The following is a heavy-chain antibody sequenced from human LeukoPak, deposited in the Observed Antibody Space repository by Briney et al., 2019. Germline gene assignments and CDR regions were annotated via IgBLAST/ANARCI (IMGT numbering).Heavy chain of an antibody. CDR1: GYTFTGYY. CDR2: INPNSGGT. Sequence: ASVKVSCKASGYTFTGYYMHWVRQAPGQGLEWMGWINPNSGGTNYAQKFQGRVTMTRDTSISTAYMELSRLRSDDTAVYYCARAVAGNLNTYYYSRDVGGKGTRVTVSS. J-gene: IGHJ6*03. CDR3: ARAVAGNLNTYYYSRDV. D-gene: IGHD1-14*01. V-gene: IGHV1-2*02.